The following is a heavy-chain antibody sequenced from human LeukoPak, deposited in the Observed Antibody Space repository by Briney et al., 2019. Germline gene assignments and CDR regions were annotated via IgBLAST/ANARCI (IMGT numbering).Heavy chain of an antibody. CDR3: ARDIGVVVAAKDNWFDP. Sequence: GGSLRLSCAASGFTFSSYAMSWVRHAPGKGLEWVSAISGSGGSTYYADSVKGRFTISRDNSKNTLYLQMNSLRAEDTAVYYCARDIGVVVAAKDNWFDPWGQGTLVTVSS. D-gene: IGHD2-15*01. J-gene: IGHJ5*02. CDR1: GFTFSSYA. V-gene: IGHV3-23*01. CDR2: ISGSGGST.